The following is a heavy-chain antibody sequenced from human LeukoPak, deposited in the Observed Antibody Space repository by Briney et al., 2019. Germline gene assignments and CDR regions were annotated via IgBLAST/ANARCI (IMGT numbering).Heavy chain of an antibody. D-gene: IGHD3-22*01. Sequence: PSQTLSLTCAVSGGSISSGGYSWRWIRQPPGKGLEWIGCIHHSGSTYYNPSLKSRVTISVDRSKNQFSLKLSSVTAADTAVYYCATDYDSRRGAFDIWGQGIMVTVSS. V-gene: IGHV4-30-2*01. J-gene: IGHJ3*02. CDR1: GGSISSGGYS. CDR2: IHHSGST. CDR3: ATDYDSRRGAFDI.